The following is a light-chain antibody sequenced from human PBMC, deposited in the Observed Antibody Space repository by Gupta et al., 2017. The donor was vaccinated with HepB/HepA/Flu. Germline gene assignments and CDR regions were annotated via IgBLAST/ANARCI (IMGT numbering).Light chain of an antibody. CDR1: QGINNY. CDR3: QKDNTAPWT. Sequence: IQMTQSPSSLSASVGDRVTITCRASQGINNYLAWYQQKPGKVPELLIYAASSLQSGVPSRFSGSGSGTEFTLTISNLQPDDVATYYCQKDNTAPWTFGQGTNVEIK. CDR2: AAS. V-gene: IGKV1-27*01. J-gene: IGKJ1*01.